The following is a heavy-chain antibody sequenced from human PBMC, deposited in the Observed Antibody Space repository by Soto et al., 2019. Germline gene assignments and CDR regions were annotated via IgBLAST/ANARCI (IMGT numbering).Heavy chain of an antibody. D-gene: IGHD2-15*01. CDR3: ANDGGREGYCGNWFDP. Sequence: QVQLVQSGAEVKKPGSSVKVSCKASGGTFSNYAITWVRQAPGQGLEWLGRIIPIFGTRDYAQKFQGRVTRTADASTTTAYMELSSLRSDDTAVYYCANDGGREGYCGNWFDPWGQGTLVTVSS. J-gene: IGHJ5*02. CDR1: GGTFSNYA. CDR2: IIPIFGTR. V-gene: IGHV1-69*15.